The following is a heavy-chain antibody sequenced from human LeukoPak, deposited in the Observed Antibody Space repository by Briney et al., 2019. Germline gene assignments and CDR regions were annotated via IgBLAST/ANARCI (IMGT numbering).Heavy chain of an antibody. J-gene: IGHJ4*02. CDR2: INGSGGST. Sequence: PGGSLRLSCAASGFTFSSYAMSWVRQAPAKGLEWVSAINGSGGSTYYADSMNRLITIASDNHNNTLHQQTNILRAEDAAVYYCAKDAGYRYFVYSGEGDLVSVSS. V-gene: IGHV3-23*01. D-gene: IGHD5-12*01. CDR1: GFTFSSYA. CDR3: AKDAGYRYFVY.